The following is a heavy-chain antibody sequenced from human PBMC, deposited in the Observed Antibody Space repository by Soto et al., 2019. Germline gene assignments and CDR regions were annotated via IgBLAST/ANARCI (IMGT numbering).Heavy chain of an antibody. CDR1: GFTFTSFW. D-gene: IGHD3-22*01. J-gene: IGHJ4*02. Sequence: EVQLVESGGGLVQPGGSLRLSCAASGFTFTSFWMHWVRQAPGKGLVWISRSNGDGSRTTYADSVKGRFTISRDNAKNTVYLYMNSLRAEDTAVYYCARGAGGKYYHDHWGQGTLVTVSS. CDR3: ARGAGGKYYHDH. V-gene: IGHV3-74*01. CDR2: SNGDGSRT.